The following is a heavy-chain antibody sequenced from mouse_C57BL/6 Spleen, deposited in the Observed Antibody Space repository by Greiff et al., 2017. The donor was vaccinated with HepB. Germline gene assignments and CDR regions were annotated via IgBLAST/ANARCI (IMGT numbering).Heavy chain of an antibody. V-gene: IGHV1-55*01. D-gene: IGHD1-1*01. CDR2: LYPGSGST. CDR3: ARRGSYYGSRRYFDV. Sequence: QVQLQQPGAELVKPGASVKMSCKASGYTFTSYWITWVKQRPGQGLEWIGDLYPGSGSTNYNEKFKSKATLTVDTSSSTAYMQLSSLTSEDSAVYYCARRGSYYGSRRYFDVWGTGTTVTVSS. CDR1: GYTFTSYW. J-gene: IGHJ1*03.